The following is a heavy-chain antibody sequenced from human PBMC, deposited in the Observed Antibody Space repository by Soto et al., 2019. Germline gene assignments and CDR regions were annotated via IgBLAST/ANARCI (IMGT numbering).Heavy chain of an antibody. CDR1: GYTFTGYY. D-gene: IGHD6-13*01. V-gene: IGHV1-2*02. J-gene: IGHJ5*02. Sequence: ASVKVSCKASGYTFTGYYMHWVRQAPGQGLEWMGWINPNSGGTNYAQKFQGRVTMTRDTSISTAYMELSRLRSDDTAVYYCARGAPPTAAAGPDWFDPWGQGTLVTVSS. CDR3: ARGAPPTAAAGPDWFDP. CDR2: INPNSGGT.